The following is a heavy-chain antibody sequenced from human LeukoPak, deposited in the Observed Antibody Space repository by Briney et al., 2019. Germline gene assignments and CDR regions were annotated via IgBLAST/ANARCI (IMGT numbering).Heavy chain of an antibody. CDR1: GFTLSSYS. CDR2: ISSSSSTT. CDR3: ARDGSDYDYVWGSC. D-gene: IGHD3-16*01. J-gene: IGHJ4*02. V-gene: IGHV3-48*02. Sequence: GGSLRLSCAASGFTLSSYSMNWVRQAPGKGLEWVSYISSSSSTTYYADSVKGRFTISRDNAKNSLYLQMNSLRDEDTAVYYCARDGSDYDYVWGSCWGQGTLVTVSS.